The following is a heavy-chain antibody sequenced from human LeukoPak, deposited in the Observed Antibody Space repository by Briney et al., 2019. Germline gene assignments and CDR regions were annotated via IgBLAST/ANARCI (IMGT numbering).Heavy chain of an antibody. Sequence: GGSLRLSCAASGFTVSSNYMSWVRQAPGKGLEWVSVIYSGGSTYYADSVKGRFTISRDNSKNTLYLQMNSLRAEDTAVYYCAREWGYYYDSSGYFDYWGQGTLVTVSS. CDR2: IYSGGST. CDR3: AREWGYYYDSSGYFDY. V-gene: IGHV3-66*01. CDR1: GFTVSSNY. J-gene: IGHJ4*02. D-gene: IGHD3-22*01.